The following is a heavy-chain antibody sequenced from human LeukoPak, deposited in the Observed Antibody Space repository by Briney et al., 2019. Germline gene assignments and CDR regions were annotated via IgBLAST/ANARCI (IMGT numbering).Heavy chain of an antibody. CDR2: INHSGST. CDR3: ARVSVRRQWQMGDY. CDR1: GGSFSGYY. V-gene: IGHV4-34*01. D-gene: IGHD6-19*01. J-gene: IGHJ4*02. Sequence: SETLSLTCAVYGGSFSGYYWSWIRQPPGKGLEWIGEINHSGSTNYNPSLKSRVTISVDTPKNQFSLKLSSVTAADTAVYYCARVSVRRQWQMGDYWGQGTLVTVSS.